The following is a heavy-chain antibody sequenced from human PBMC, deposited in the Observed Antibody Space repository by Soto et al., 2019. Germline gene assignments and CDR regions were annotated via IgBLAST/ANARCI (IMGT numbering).Heavy chain of an antibody. CDR3: ARARGYSSSWADYYYYYGMDV. CDR1: GFTFSGYA. D-gene: IGHD6-13*01. J-gene: IGHJ6*02. Sequence: GGSLRLSCAASGFTFSGYAMHWVRQAPGKGLEWVAVISYDGSNKYYADSVKGRFTISRDNSKNTLYLQMNSLRAEDTAVYYCARARGYSSSWADYYYYYGMDVWGQGTTVTVSS. V-gene: IGHV3-30-3*01. CDR2: ISYDGSNK.